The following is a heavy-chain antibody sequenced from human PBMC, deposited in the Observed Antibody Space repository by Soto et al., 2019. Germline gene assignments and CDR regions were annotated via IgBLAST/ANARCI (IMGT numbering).Heavy chain of an antibody. CDR1: GFTLSAYW. D-gene: IGHD3-10*01. V-gene: IGHV3-7*05. Sequence: EVQLEESGGDLVQPGGPLRLSCAASGFTLSAYWMTWVRQAPGEGLEWVANINRDGSKKWYLDSVRGRVTISRDNVGNSRYLQIDSLRSDDTALYYGARDVSSGSSFVSLDAFDIWCQGKMVTGSS. CDR2: INRDGSKK. J-gene: IGHJ3*02. CDR3: ARDVSSGSSFVSLDAFDI.